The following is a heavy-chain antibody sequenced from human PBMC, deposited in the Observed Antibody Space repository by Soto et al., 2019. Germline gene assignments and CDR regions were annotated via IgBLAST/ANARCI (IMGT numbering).Heavy chain of an antibody. CDR1: GFTFSSYS. V-gene: IGHV3-48*02. CDR2: ISSSSSTI. CDR3: ARESGYLNWFDP. J-gene: IGHJ5*02. Sequence: EVQLVESGGGLVQPGGSLRLSCAASGFTFSSYSMNWVRQAPGKGLEWVSYISSSSSTIYYADSVKGRFTISRDNAKISLYLQMNCLRDEDTAVFYCARESGYLNWFDPWGQGALVSVSS. D-gene: IGHD3-3*01.